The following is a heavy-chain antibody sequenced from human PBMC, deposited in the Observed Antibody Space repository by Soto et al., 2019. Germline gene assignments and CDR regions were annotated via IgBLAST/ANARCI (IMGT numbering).Heavy chain of an antibody. Sequence: SETLSLTCTVSGGSVTSGSYYWSWIRQPPGKGLEWIGYIYNGGSTNYNPSLKSRVTISVDTSKRQISLKLSSVTAADTAVYYCAKDQGIAVAVFDYWGRGTLVTVSS. CDR3: AKDQGIAVAVFDY. V-gene: IGHV4-61*01. J-gene: IGHJ4*02. D-gene: IGHD6-19*01. CDR1: GGSVTSGSYY. CDR2: IYNGGST.